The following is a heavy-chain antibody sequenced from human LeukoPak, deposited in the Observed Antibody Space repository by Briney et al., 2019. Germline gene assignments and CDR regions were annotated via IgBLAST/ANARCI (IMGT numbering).Heavy chain of an antibody. V-gene: IGHV3-13*01. J-gene: IGHJ6*02. D-gene: IGHD6-13*01. CDR1: GFSFSDYD. CDR3: ARSLFRVGSSWSHYYYYGMDV. Sequence: GGSLRLSCVASGFSFSDYDMYWVRQAAGRGLEWVSALGTNGDAYYLGSVRGRFTISRENVKNSLYLQMNSLGVEDTAVYYCARSLFRVGSSWSHYYYYGMDVWGQGTTVTVSS. CDR2: LGTNGDA.